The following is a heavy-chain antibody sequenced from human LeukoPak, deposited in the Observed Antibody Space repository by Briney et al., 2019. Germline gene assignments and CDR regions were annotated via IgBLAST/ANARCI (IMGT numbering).Heavy chain of an antibody. V-gene: IGHV4-59*01. J-gene: IGHJ6*03. CDR2: IYYSGST. CDR3: ARSSMVRGVIITYYYYYMDV. CDR1: GGSISNYY. D-gene: IGHD3-10*01. Sequence: PSETLSLTCTVSGGSISNYYWSWIRQPPGKGLEWIGYIYYSGSTNYNPSLKSRVTISVDTSKNQFSLKLSSVTAADTAVYYCARSSMVRGVIITYYYYYMDVWGKGTTVTISS.